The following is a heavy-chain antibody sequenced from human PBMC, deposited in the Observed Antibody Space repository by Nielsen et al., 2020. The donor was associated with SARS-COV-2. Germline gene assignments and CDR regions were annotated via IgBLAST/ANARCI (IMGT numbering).Heavy chain of an antibody. CDR1: GFTFNSYN. CDR3: ARDGGITSGMDV. Sequence: GESLKISCVASGFTFNSYNMNWVRLAPGKGLEWVSSVSATSTYIYYADSVKGRFTSSRDNTKNSLYLQMSGLRVEDTAVYYCARDGGITSGMDVWGQGTTVTVSS. CDR2: VSATSTYI. J-gene: IGHJ6*02. D-gene: IGHD3-10*01. V-gene: IGHV3-21*01.